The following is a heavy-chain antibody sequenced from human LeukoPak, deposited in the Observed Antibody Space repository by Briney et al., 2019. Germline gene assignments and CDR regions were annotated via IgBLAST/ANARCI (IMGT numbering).Heavy chain of an antibody. CDR2: IWYDGSNK. CDR3: ATSGGVYSRDAFDV. CDR1: GFTFSSYG. Sequence: SGGSLRLSCAASGFTFSSYGMHWVRQAPGKGLEWVAVIWYDGSNKYYADSVKGRFTISRDNSKNTLYLQMNSLRAEDTAVYYCATSGGVYSRDAFDVWGQGAMVTVSS. D-gene: IGHD5/OR15-5a*01. J-gene: IGHJ3*01. V-gene: IGHV3-33*01.